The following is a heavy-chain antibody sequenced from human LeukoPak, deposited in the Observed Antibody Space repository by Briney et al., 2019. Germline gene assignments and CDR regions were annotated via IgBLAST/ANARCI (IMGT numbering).Heavy chain of an antibody. D-gene: IGHD3-3*01. CDR1: GYTFTSYD. CDR2: MNPNSGNT. Sequence: GASVKVSCKASGYTFTSYDINWVRQATGQGLEWMGWMNPNSGNTGYAHKFQGRVTITRNTSISTAYMELSSLRSEDTAVYYCARGPRHYDHWDPNIDYWGQGTLVTVSS. CDR3: ARGPRHYDHWDPNIDY. J-gene: IGHJ4*02. V-gene: IGHV1-8*03.